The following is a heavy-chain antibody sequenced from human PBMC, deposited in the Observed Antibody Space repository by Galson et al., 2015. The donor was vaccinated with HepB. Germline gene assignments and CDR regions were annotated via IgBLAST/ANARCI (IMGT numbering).Heavy chain of an antibody. CDR1: GYTFTSYA. D-gene: IGHD6-19*01. CDR2: INAGNGNT. CDR3: ARGLAWLVYWFDP. J-gene: IGHJ5*02. V-gene: IGHV1-3*01. Sequence: SVKVSCKASGYTFTSYAMHWVRQAPGQRLEWMGWINAGNGNTKYSQKFQGRVTITRDTSASTAYMELSSLRSEDTAVYYCARGLAWLVYWFDPWGQGTLVTVSS.